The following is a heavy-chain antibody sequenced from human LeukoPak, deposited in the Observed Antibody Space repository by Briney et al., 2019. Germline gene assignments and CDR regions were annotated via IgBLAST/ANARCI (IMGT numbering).Heavy chain of an antibody. CDR1: GYTFTGYY. CDR2: INPNSGGT. V-gene: IGHV1-2*02. CDR3: ARGAKTHYYGSGNYRTGNWFDP. J-gene: IGHJ5*02. Sequence: ASVKVSCKASGYTFTGYYMYWVRQAPGQGLEWMGWINPNSGGTKYAQKFQGRVTMTRDTSISTAYMELSRLESDDTAVYYCARGAKTHYYGSGNYRTGNWFDPWGQGILVTVSS. D-gene: IGHD3-10*01.